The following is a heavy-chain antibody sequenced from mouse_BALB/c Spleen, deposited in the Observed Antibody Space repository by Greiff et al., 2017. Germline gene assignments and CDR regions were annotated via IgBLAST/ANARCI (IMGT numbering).Heavy chain of an antibody. D-gene: IGHD1-2*01. CDR2: IDTSDSYT. CDR3: AREGYYGSFFDY. CDR1: GYTFTDYW. Sequence: QVQLQQPGAELVMPGASVKMSCKASGYTFTDYWMHWVKQRPGQGLEWIGAIDTSDSYTSYNQKFKGKATLTVDKSSSTAYMELRSLTSEDTAVYYCAREGYYGSFFDYWGQGTTLTVSS. J-gene: IGHJ2*01. V-gene: IGHV1-69*01.